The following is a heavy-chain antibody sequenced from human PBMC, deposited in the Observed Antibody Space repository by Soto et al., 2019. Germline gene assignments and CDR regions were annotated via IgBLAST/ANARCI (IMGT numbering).Heavy chain of an antibody. D-gene: IGHD3-16*01. CDR3: ARDRGGGSGYFDY. CDR2: ISSSGSTI. J-gene: IGHJ4*02. CDR1: GFTFSSYE. V-gene: IGHV3-48*03. Sequence: EVQLVESGGALVQPGGSLRLSCAASGFTFSSYEMNWVRQAPGKGLEWVSYISSSGSTIYYADSVKGRFTIARDNAKNSLYLQMNSLRAEDTAVYYCARDRGGGSGYFDYWGQGTLVTVSS.